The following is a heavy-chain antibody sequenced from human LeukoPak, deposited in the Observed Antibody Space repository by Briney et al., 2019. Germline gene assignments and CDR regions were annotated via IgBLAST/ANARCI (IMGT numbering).Heavy chain of an antibody. CDR3: AKDHIVGDPRYYFDY. Sequence: PSETLSLTCTVSGYSISSGYYWGWIRQPPGKGLEWVSAISGSGGSTYYADSVKGRFTISRDNSKNTLYLQMNSLRAEDTAVYYCAKDHIVGDPRYYFDYWGQGTLVTVSS. D-gene: IGHD1-26*01. J-gene: IGHJ4*02. CDR2: ISGSGGST. V-gene: IGHV3-23*01. CDR1: GYSISSGYY.